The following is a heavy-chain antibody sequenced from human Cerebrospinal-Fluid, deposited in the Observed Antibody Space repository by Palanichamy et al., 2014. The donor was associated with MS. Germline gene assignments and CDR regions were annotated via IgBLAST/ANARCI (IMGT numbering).Heavy chain of an antibody. CDR1: GDSMSSAY. CDR3: AKHGDWHNSGWYYFDS. D-gene: IGHD6-19*01. Sequence: QVQLQESGPGLVKPLETLSLTCTVSGDSMSSAYWSWIRQPPGKGLEWIGYIYYNGDTNSNPSLKSRVSISVDTAKNQFSLKMNSVTAADTAVYYCAKHGDWHNSGWYYFDSWGQGTLVTVSS. V-gene: IGHV4-59*08. J-gene: IGHJ4*02. CDR2: IYYNGDT.